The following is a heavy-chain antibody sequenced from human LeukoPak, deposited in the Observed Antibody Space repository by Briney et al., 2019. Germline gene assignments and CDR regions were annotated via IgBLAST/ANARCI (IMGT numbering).Heavy chain of an antibody. CDR1: GGTFSSYA. D-gene: IGHD3-22*01. V-gene: IGHV1-69*05. CDR3: ARVNLDRDSSGFAFDY. CDR2: IIPIFGTA. J-gene: IGHJ4*02. Sequence: SVKVSCKASGGTFSSYAISWVRQAPGQGLEWMGGIIPIFGTANYAQKFQGRVTITTDESTSTDYMELSSLRSEDTAVYYCARVNLDRDSSGFAFDYWGQGTLVTVSS.